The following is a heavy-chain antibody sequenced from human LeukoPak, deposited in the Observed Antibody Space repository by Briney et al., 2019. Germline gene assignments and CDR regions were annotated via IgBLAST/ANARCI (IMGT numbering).Heavy chain of an antibody. CDR2: ISWNSGSI. CDR3: ARLEPTDDY. V-gene: IGHV3-9*01. J-gene: IGHJ4*02. Sequence: GGSLRLSCAASGFTFDDYAMHWVRHAPGKGLEWVSGISWNSGSIGYADSVKGRFTISRDNAKNSLYLQMNSLRAEDTALYYCARLEPTDDYWGQGTLVTVSS. CDR1: GFTFDDYA. D-gene: IGHD1-1*01.